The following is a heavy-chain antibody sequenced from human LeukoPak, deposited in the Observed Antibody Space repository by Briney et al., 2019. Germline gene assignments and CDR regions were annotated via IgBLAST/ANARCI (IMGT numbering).Heavy chain of an antibody. CDR1: GYTFTNYY. J-gene: IGHJ5*02. Sequence: ASVKVSCKASGYTFTNYYMHWVRQAPGQGLEWMGLINPSGGGTSYAQNFQGRVTMTRDTSTSAVYMALSSLRPEETAVYCTRTVNSWFDPWGPGTPVTVSS. CDR3: RTVNSWFDP. V-gene: IGHV1-46*01. D-gene: IGHD3-3*01. CDR2: INPSGGGT.